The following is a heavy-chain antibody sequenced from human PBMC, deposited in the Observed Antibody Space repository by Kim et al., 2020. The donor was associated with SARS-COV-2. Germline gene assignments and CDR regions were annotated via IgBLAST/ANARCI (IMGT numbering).Heavy chain of an antibody. D-gene: IGHD3-22*01. CDR2: IYYSGST. V-gene: IGHV4-39*01. CDR3: ARLRLPYYYASGGLY. Sequence: SETLSLTCTVSGGSISSSSYYWGWIRQPPGKGLEWIGSIYYSGSTYYNPSLKSRVTISVDTSKNQFSLKLSSVTAADTAVYYCARLRLPYYYASGGLYWGQGTLVTVSS. CDR1: GGSISSSSYY. J-gene: IGHJ4*02.